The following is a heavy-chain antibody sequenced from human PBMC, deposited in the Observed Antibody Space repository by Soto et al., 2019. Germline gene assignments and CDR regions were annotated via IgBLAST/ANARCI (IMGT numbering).Heavy chain of an antibody. J-gene: IGHJ6*02. CDR3: AREGGYGISTSCQRYYYYGMDV. CDR1: GYTFTSYD. V-gene: IGHV1-8*01. CDR2: MNPNSGNT. Sequence: QVQLVQSGAEVKKPGASVKVSCKASGYTFTSYDINWVRQATGQGLEWMGWMNPNSGNTGYAQKFQGRVTMTRNTSISTAYMELSSLRSEDTAVYYCAREGGYGISTSCQRYYYYGMDVWGQGTTVTVSS. D-gene: IGHD2-2*01.